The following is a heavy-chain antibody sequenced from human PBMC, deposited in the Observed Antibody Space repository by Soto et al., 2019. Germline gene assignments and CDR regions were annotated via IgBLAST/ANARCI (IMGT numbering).Heavy chain of an antibody. CDR1: GFTFSSYA. J-gene: IGHJ4*02. CDR2: ISYDGSNK. Sequence: QVQLVESGGGVVQPGRSLRLSCAASGFTFSSYAMHWVRQAPGKGLEWVAVISYDGSNKYYADSVKGRFTISRDNSKNTLYLQMNSLRAEDTAVYYCARAKEEAVAGSIPSGVVDYWGQGTLVTVSS. D-gene: IGHD6-19*01. CDR3: ARAKEEAVAGSIPSGVVDY. V-gene: IGHV3-30-3*01.